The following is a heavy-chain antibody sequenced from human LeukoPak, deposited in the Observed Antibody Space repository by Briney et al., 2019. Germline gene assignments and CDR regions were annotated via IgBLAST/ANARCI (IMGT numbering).Heavy chain of an antibody. Sequence: GSLRLSCAASGFTFDDYGMSWVRQGPGKGLEGVAGINWNGGSTIYADSVKGRVTISRDNAKKCLDLQMNSLKAGDTALYHCARVFDSSGTYDAFDIWGQGTMVTVSA. D-gene: IGHD3-22*01. CDR1: GFTFDDYG. CDR2: INWNGGST. J-gene: IGHJ3*02. CDR3: ARVFDSSGTYDAFDI. V-gene: IGHV3-20*01.